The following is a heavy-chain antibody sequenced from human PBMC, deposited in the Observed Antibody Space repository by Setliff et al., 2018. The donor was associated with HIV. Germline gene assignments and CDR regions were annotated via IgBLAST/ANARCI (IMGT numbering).Heavy chain of an antibody. D-gene: IGHD3-10*01. V-gene: IGHV3-74*01. CDR1: GFTFDNFW. J-gene: IGHJ4*02. CDR2: INGDGGSP. CDR3: ARGPLRFGALFPDY. Sequence: PGGSLRLSCTVSGFTFDNFWMHWLRHTPGRGLAWVSRINGDGGSPGYADSVKGRFTVSRDNPKNTLYLQMTNLSGDDTAVYYCARGPLRFGALFPDYWGQGTLVTVSS.